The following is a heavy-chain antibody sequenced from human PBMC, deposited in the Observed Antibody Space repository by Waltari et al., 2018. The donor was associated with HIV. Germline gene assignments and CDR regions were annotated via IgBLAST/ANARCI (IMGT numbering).Heavy chain of an antibody. CDR1: GFTFSSYA. D-gene: IGHD1-20*01. V-gene: IGHV3-23*01. J-gene: IGHJ4*02. Sequence: EVQLLESGGGLVQPGGSLRLSCAASGFTFSSYAMSWVRQAPGKGLEGVSAIRGSGGSTYYADSVKGRFTISRDNSKNTLYLQMNSQRAEDTAVYYCAKALLTGTSYYFDYWGQGTLVTVSS. CDR2: IRGSGGST. CDR3: AKALLTGTSYYFDY.